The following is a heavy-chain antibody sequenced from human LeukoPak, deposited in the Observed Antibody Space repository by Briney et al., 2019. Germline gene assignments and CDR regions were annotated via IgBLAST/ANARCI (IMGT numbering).Heavy chain of an antibody. J-gene: IGHJ5*02. CDR3: ARARAVTRNWFDP. Sequence: PETLSLTCAVYGGSFSGYYWSWIRQPPGKGLEWIGEINHSGSTNYNPSLKSRVTISVDTSKNQFSLKLSSVTAADTAVYCARARAVTRNWFDPWGQGTLVTVSS. D-gene: IGHD4-17*01. CDR1: GGSFSGYY. V-gene: IGHV4-34*01. CDR2: INHSGST.